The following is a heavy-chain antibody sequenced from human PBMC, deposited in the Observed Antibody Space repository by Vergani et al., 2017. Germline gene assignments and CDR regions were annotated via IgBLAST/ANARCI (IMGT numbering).Heavy chain of an antibody. Sequence: EVQLLQSGGGVIQPGGSVRLSCAASGFTFSACPMTWVRQAPGKGLGWVSAISARYPSTYYADYVRGRFTISRDNSKNMLYLQMNSLRAEDTAVYYCARLSYDTTPYLQGGYDCWGQGTLVSVSS. CDR2: ISARYPST. CDR1: GFTFSACP. V-gene: IGHV3-23*01. J-gene: IGHJ4*02. CDR3: ARLSYDTTPYLQGGYDC. D-gene: IGHD3-22*01.